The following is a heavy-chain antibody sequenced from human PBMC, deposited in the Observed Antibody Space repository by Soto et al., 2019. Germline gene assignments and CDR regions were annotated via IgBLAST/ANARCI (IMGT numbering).Heavy chain of an antibody. V-gene: IGHV3-23*01. Sequence: GGSLRLSCAASGFTFSSYAMSWVRQAPGKGLEWVSAISGSGGSTYYADSVKGRFTISRDNSKNTLYLQMNSLRAEDTAVYYCANSHDSSGYYFDYWGQGTLVTVSS. J-gene: IGHJ4*02. D-gene: IGHD3-22*01. CDR2: ISGSGGST. CDR3: ANSHDSSGYYFDY. CDR1: GFTFSSYA.